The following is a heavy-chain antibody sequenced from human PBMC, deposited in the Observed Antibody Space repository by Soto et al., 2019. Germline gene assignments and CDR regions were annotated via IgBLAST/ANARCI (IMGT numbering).Heavy chain of an antibody. CDR1: GGSISSYY. V-gene: IGHV4-59*01. CDR2: IYYSGST. CDR3: ARTTGAADY. J-gene: IGHJ4*02. D-gene: IGHD1-1*01. Sequence: SETLSLTCTVSGGSISSYYWSWIRQPPGKGLEWIGYIYYSGSTNYNPSLKSRVTISVDTSKNQFSLKLSSVTAADTAVYYCARTTGAADYWGQGTLVTVSS.